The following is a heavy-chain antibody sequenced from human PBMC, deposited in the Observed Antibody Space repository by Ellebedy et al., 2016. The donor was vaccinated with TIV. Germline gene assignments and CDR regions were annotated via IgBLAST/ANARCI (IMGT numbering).Heavy chain of an antibody. V-gene: IGHV1-69*06. D-gene: IGHD3-16*01. CDR3: ARAGRLRGPMDV. CDR1: GGTFSSYA. CDR2: IIPIFGTA. Sequence: SVKVSXXASGGTFSSYAISWVRQAPGQGLEWMGGIIPIFGTANYAQKFQGRVTITADKSTSTAYMELSSLRSEDTAVYYCARAGRLRGPMDVWGQGTTVTVSS. J-gene: IGHJ6*02.